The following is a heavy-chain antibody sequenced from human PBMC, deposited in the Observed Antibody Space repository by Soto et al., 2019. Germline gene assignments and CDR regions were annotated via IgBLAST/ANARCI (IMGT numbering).Heavy chain of an antibody. D-gene: IGHD1-26*01. Sequence: QVQLQESGPGLVKPSETLSLTCTVSGGSINNYYWSWIRQPPGKGLEWIGYIYYSGSTNYNPSLKSRVTISVDTSQNQCSLKLSSVTAADTAVYYCASRYGGNFDYWGQGTLVTVSS. J-gene: IGHJ4*02. CDR1: GGSINNYY. CDR3: ASRYGGNFDY. V-gene: IGHV4-59*01. CDR2: IYYSGST.